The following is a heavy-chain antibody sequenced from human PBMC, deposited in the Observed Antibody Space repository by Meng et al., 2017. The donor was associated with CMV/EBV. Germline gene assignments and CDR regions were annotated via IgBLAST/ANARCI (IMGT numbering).Heavy chain of an antibody. CDR2: IYYSGST. V-gene: IGHV4-59*01. CDR3: ARSLVVVPAVQTYYYYYGMDV. Sequence: SETLSPTCTVSGGSISSYYWSWIRQPPGKGLEWIGYIYYSGSTNYNPSLKSRVTISVDTSKNQFSLKLSSVTAADTAVYYCARSLVVVPAVQTYYYYYGMDVWGQGTTVTVSS. J-gene: IGHJ6*02. D-gene: IGHD2-2*01. CDR1: GGSISSYY.